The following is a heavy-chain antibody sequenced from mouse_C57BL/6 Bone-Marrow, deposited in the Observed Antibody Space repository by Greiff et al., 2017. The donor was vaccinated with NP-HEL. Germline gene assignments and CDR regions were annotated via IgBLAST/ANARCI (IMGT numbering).Heavy chain of an antibody. D-gene: IGHD4-1*01. CDR2: IRNKANNHAT. V-gene: IGHV6-6*01. Sequence: EVQVVESGGGLVQPGGSMKLSCAASGFTFSDAWMDWVRQSPEKGLEWVAEIRNKANNHATYYAESVKGRFTISRDDSKRSVYLKMNSLRAEDTGIYYCTRPGRPVASYWYFDVWGTGTTVTVSS. J-gene: IGHJ1*03. CDR1: GFTFSDAW. CDR3: TRPGRPVASYWYFDV.